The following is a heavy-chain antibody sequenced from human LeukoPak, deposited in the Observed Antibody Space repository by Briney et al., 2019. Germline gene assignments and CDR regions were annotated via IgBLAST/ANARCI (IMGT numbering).Heavy chain of an antibody. J-gene: IGHJ4*02. Sequence: GGSLRLSCAASGFTFSSYAMSWVRQAPGKGLEWVSAISGSGGSTYYADSVKGRFTISRDNSKNTPYLQMNSLRAEDTAVYYCAKGGSGSYYRIDYWGQGTLVTVSS. CDR2: ISGSGGST. V-gene: IGHV3-23*01. D-gene: IGHD1-26*01. CDR1: GFTFSSYA. CDR3: AKGGSGSYYRIDY.